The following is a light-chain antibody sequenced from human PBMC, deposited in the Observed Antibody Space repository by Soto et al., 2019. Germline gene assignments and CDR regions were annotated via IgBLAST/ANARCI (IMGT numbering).Light chain of an antibody. V-gene: IGKV1-17*01. J-gene: IGKJ1*01. Sequence: DIQMTQSPSSLSPSVGDRVTITCRASHSIKNYLGLYQQKPGKAPKRLIYAASSLDSEVPLRFSGSGSGTEFALTISSLQPEDFATYYCLQHNTYPWPFGQGTKVDIK. CDR1: HSIKNY. CDR3: LQHNTYPWP. CDR2: AAS.